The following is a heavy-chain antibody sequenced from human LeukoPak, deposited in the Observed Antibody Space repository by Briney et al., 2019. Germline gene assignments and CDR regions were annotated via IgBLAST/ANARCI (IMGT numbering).Heavy chain of an antibody. V-gene: IGHV1-18*01. J-gene: IGHJ4*02. Sequence: ASVKVSCKASGYTFTSYGISWVRQAPGQGIEWMGWISAYNGNTNYAQKLQGRVTMTTDTSTSTAYMELRSLRSDDTAVYYCAREGTYEGSGQCPYYFDYWGQGTLVNVSS. CDR3: AREGTYEGSGQCPYYFDY. D-gene: IGHD3-22*01. CDR2: ISAYNGNT. CDR1: GYTFTSYG.